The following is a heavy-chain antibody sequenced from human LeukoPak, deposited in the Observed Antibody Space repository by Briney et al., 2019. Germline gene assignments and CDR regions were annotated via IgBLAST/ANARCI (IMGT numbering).Heavy chain of an antibody. J-gene: IGHJ4*02. V-gene: IGHV3-30*02. CDR1: GFTFSSYG. Sequence: GGSLRLSCAASGFTFSSYGMHWVRQAPGKGLEWVAFIRYDGSNKYYADSVKGRFTISRDNSKSTLYLQMNSLRPEDTAIYYCTRDRPSSGWALDYWGQGALVTVSS. D-gene: IGHD6-19*01. CDR3: TRDRPSSGWALDY. CDR2: IRYDGSNK.